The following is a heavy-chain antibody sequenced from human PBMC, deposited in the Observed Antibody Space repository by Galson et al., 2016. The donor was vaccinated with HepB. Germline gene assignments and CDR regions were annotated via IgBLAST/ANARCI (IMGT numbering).Heavy chain of an antibody. Sequence: SETLSLTCTVSSGSISSSRYYWGWIRQPPGKGLEWIGSVYYSGTAYYDPSLKSRVSISVDTSKNQFSLRLSSVTAGDTAVYFCASHCGGDCYNNLADAFDIWGRGTMGTVSS. CDR2: VYYSGTA. CDR3: ASHCGGDCYNNLADAFDI. V-gene: IGHV4-39*01. CDR1: SGSISSSRYY. D-gene: IGHD2-21*01. J-gene: IGHJ3*02.